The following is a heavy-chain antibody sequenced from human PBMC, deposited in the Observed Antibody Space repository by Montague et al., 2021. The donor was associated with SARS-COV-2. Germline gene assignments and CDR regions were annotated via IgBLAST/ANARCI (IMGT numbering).Heavy chain of an antibody. J-gene: IGHJ4*02. V-gene: IGHV4-61*02. CDR3: ARDFPTGRYYFDF. CDR1: SAPINIGNYY. D-gene: IGHD3-16*02. CDR2: IYTSGRT. Sequence: TLSLTCTVSSAPINIGNYYWNWIRQPAGKGLEWIGRIYTSGRTDYNPSLKSRLTISFNTSKNEFSLRLNSLTAADTAAYSCARDFPTGRYYFDFWGQGTLVIVSS.